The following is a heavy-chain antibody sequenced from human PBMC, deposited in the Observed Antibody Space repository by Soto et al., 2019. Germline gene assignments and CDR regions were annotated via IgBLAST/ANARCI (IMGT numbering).Heavy chain of an antibody. D-gene: IGHD3-9*01. CDR3: ARQGNVLRSFDWSQGWVRYFDY. CDR1: GGSISSSSYY. CDR2: IYYSGST. J-gene: IGHJ4*02. Sequence: PSETLSLTCTVSGGSISSSSYYWGWIRQPPGKGLEWIGSIYYSGSTYYNPSLKSRVTISVDTSKNQFSLKLSSVTAADTAVYYCARQGNVLRSFDWSQGWVRYFDYWGQGTLVTV. V-gene: IGHV4-39*01.